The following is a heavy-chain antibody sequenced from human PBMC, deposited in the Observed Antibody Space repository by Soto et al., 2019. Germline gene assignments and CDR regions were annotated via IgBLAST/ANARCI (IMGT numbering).Heavy chain of an antibody. D-gene: IGHD3-22*01. CDR2: ISGSGGST. CDR3: AKGVRSYYYYGMDV. Sequence: PGGSLRLSCAASGFTFSDYYMSWIRQAPGKGLEWVSGISGSGGSTYYADSVKGRFTISRDNSKNTMYLQMNSLRAEDTAVYYCAKGVRSYYYYGMDVWGQGTTVTVSS. V-gene: IGHV3-23*01. J-gene: IGHJ6*02. CDR1: GFTFSDYY.